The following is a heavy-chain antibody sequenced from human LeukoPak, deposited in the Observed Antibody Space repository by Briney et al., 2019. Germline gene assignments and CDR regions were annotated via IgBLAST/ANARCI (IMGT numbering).Heavy chain of an antibody. Sequence: PGGSLRLSCAASGFTFSSYSMNWVRQAPGKGLEWVSSISRSSNYKYYADSVKGRFTISRDNAKNSLYLQMNSLRAEDTALYYCASSRYDSSGYYGMDVWGKGTTVTISS. CDR2: ISRSSNYK. CDR3: ASSRYDSSGYYGMDV. CDR1: GFTFSSYS. D-gene: IGHD3-22*01. V-gene: IGHV3-21*01. J-gene: IGHJ6*04.